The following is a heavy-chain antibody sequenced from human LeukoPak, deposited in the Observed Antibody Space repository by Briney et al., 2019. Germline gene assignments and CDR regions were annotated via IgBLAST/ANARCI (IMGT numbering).Heavy chain of an antibody. J-gene: IGHJ4*02. CDR1: GFTFSSYA. CDR3: ARDLSSPAYRAAAGAGFDY. D-gene: IGHD6-13*01. V-gene: IGHV3-23*01. CDR2: ISASGGST. Sequence: GGSLRLSCAASGFTFSSYAMSWVRQAPGKGLEWVSAISASGGSTYYADSVKGRFTISRDNSKNTLYLQMNSLRAEDTAVYYCARDLSSPAYRAAAGAGFDYWGQGTLVTVSS.